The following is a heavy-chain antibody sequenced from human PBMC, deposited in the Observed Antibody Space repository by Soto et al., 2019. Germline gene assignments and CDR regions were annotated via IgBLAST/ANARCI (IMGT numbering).Heavy chain of an antibody. CDR2: IDHSGAS. CDR3: ARKGRPVHLPYYYYGMDV. V-gene: IGHV4-38-2*01. J-gene: IGHJ6*02. D-gene: IGHD1-26*01. Sequence: ETLSLTCAVSGYSISRGYFWGWIRQPPGKGLEWIGSIDHSGASYYKPSIKSRVTISVDTSKNQFSLKLISVTAADTAVYYCARKGRPVHLPYYYYGMDVWGQVTTVTVSS. CDR1: GYSISRGYF.